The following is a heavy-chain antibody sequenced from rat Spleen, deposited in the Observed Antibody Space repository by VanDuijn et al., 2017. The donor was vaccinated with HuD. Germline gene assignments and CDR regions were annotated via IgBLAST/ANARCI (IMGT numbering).Heavy chain of an antibody. CDR2: ITNASGRT. V-gene: IGHV5-31*01. CDR3: ARHHYDGYYHGPVFGVMDA. D-gene: IGHD1-12*03. Sequence: EVQLVESGGGLVQPGRSLKLSCVASGFTFNNYWMTWIRQAPGKGLGWVASITNASGRTYYPDSVKGRFTISRDNAKSTLYLQMDSLRSEDTASYYCARHHYDGYYHGPVFGVMDAWGQGASVSVSS. J-gene: IGHJ4*01. CDR1: GFTFNNYW.